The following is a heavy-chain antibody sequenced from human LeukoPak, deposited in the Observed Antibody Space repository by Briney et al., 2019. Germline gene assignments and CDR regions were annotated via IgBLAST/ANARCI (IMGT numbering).Heavy chain of an antibody. CDR3: ARVGATFVSDY. J-gene: IGHJ4*02. Sequence: ASVKVSCKASGYTFTGYYMHWVRQATGQGLEWMGWMNPNSGNTGYAQKFQGRVTMTRNTSISTAYMELSSLRSEDTAVYYCARVGATFVSDYWGQRTLVTVSS. CDR2: MNPNSGNT. CDR1: GYTFTGYY. D-gene: IGHD1-26*01. V-gene: IGHV1-8*02.